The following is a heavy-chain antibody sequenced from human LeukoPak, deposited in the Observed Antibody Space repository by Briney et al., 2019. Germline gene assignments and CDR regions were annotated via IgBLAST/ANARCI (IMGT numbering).Heavy chain of an antibody. J-gene: IGHJ6*03. CDR3: ARVLRYCSGGSCYPGHYYYYYMDV. D-gene: IGHD2-15*01. V-gene: IGHV4-59*01. CDR2: IYYSGCT. CDR1: GGSISSYY. Sequence: SSETLSLTCTVSGGSISSYYWSWIRQPPGKGLEWIGYIYYSGCTNYNPSLKSRVTISVDTSKNQFSLKLSSVTAADTAVYYCARVLRYCSGGSCYPGHYYYYYMDVWGKGTAVTVSS.